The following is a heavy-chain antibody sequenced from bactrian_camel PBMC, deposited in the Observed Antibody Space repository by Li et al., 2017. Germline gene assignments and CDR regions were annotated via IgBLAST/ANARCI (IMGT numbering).Heavy chain of an antibody. CDR2: IEGGGTT. D-gene: IGHD6*01. CDR1: RVTSSTRS. V-gene: IGHV3S53*01. CDR3: AAGARLVAGICRGA. J-gene: IGHJ6*01. Sequence: SGGGSVQAGGSLRLSCVPARVTSSTRSMAWFRQGSGEGVVGREGVAAIEGGGTTTYADSVQGRFTISRDSAKDTVYLQMNSLQPEDTAMYYCAAGARLVAGICRGAWGQGTQVTVS.